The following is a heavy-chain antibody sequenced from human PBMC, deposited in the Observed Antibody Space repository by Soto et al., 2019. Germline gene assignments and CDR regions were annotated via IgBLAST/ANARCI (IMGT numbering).Heavy chain of an antibody. D-gene: IGHD3-3*01. CDR1: GFSFGNYW. CDR2: IKEDGSER. Sequence: EVQLVESGGGLVQLGGSLRLSCAVSGFSFGNYWMSWVRQAPGKGLEWLASIKEDGSERYYLDSVKGRFTISRDNAKDSLSLQMNSLRGEDTAFYYCARDVGPVTIFGEALSGYFDFWGQGTLVTVSS. V-gene: IGHV3-7*03. CDR3: ARDVGPVTIFGEALSGYFDF. J-gene: IGHJ4*02.